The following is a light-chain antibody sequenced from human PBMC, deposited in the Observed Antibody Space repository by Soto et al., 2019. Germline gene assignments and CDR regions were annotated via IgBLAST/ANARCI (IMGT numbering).Light chain of an antibody. Sequence: EIVLTQSPGTLFLSPGERATLSCRASQSVSSSYLAWYQQKPGQAPRLLIYGASSRATGIPDRFSGSGSGTDFTLTISRLEPEDFAVYYCQHWTFGQGTKVDIK. CDR2: GAS. J-gene: IGKJ1*01. CDR3: QHWT. V-gene: IGKV3-20*01. CDR1: QSVSSSY.